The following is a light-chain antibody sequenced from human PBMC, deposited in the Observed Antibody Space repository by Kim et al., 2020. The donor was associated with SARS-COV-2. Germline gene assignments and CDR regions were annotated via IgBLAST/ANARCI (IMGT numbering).Light chain of an antibody. CDR1: SSDGGSYNY. V-gene: IGLV2-11*01. J-gene: IGLJ1*01. CDR3: CSHAGTYTPYV. Sequence: LTLSCTGTSSDGGSYNYVSVSQQQPDKAPKFLIYDVSERPSGVPDRFSCSKSGNTASLTLSGLQAEAEADYYCCSHAGTYTPYVFGTGTQLTVL. CDR2: DVS.